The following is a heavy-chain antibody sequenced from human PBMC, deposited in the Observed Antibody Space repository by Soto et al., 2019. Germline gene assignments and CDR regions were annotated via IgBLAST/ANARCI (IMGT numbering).Heavy chain of an antibody. CDR3: ARSSGYYTGSFYY. Sequence: SETLSLTCTVSGGSISSYYWSWIRQSPGKGLEWIAYIYHTGATNYNPSLKSRVTISVDTSKNQLSLKLTSVRPADTAVYYCARSSGYYTGSFYYWGQGTLVTVSS. D-gene: IGHD3-3*01. CDR2: IYHTGAT. CDR1: GGSISSYY. J-gene: IGHJ4*02. V-gene: IGHV4-59*01.